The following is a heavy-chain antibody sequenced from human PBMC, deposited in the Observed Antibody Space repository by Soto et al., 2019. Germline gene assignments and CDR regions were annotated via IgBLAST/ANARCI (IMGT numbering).Heavy chain of an antibody. V-gene: IGHV3-30*18. D-gene: IGHD3-9*01. J-gene: IGHJ4*02. Sequence: QVQLVESGGGVVQPGRSLRLSCAASGFTFSSYGMHWVRQAPGKGLEWVAVISYDGSNKYYADSVKGRFTISRDNSKNTLYLQMNSLRAEDTAVYYCAKDQEGYYDILTGYYPWDYWGQGTLVTVSS. CDR2: ISYDGSNK. CDR1: GFTFSSYG. CDR3: AKDQEGYYDILTGYYPWDY.